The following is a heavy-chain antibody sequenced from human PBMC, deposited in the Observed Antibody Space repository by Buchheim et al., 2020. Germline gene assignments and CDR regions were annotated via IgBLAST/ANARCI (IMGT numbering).Heavy chain of an antibody. CDR1: GDSISSLNYS. Sequence: QVQLQESGPGLVKPSQTLSLTCTVSGDSISSLNYSWSWIRQPAGKGLEWIGRYTSGNTNYNPSLKSRVSMSVDTSKNQFSLGLNSVTAADTAVYYCARDRNRYSSPEDWDWGQGTL. CDR3: ARDRNRYSSPEDWD. CDR2: YTSGNT. J-gene: IGHJ4*02. V-gene: IGHV4-61*02. D-gene: IGHD6-13*01.